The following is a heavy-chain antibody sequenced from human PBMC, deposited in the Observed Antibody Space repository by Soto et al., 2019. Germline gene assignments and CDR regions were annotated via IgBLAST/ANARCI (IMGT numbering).Heavy chain of an antibody. D-gene: IGHD3-3*02. CDR3: ARDESAGSSIRY. CDR1: GSPFSTYG. V-gene: IGHV3-21*01. J-gene: IGHJ4*02. Sequence: EVQVVESGGGLVKPGGSLRLSCTASGSPFSTYGMNWVRQAPGKGLEWISSISNGGDYIYYADSVQGRFTISRDNAKNSLYPQMNSLRAEDTAVYFCARDESAGSSIRYWGQGTLVTVSS. CDR2: ISNGGDYI.